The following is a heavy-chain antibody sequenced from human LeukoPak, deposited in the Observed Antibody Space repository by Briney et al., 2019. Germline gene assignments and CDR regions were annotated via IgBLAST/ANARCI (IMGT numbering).Heavy chain of an antibody. CDR2: INAANGHT. CDR3: ARGRGPPNTNRDFYYYYYMDV. J-gene: IGHJ6*03. D-gene: IGHD3-10*01. Sequence: ASVKVSCKASGYTFTNYAIHWVRQAPGQRFEWMGWINAANGHTKYSQEFQDRITITRDTSATTAYMELSNLRSEDMALYYCARGRGPPNTNRDFYYYYYMDVWGTGTTVTVSS. CDR1: GYTFTNYA. V-gene: IGHV1-3*03.